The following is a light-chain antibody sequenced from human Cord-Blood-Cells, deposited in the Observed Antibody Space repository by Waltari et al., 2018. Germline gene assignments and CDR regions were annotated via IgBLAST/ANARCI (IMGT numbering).Light chain of an antibody. J-gene: IGLJ3*02. CDR2: DVS. V-gene: IGLV2-11*01. CDR3: CSYAGSYTYWV. Sequence: QSALTQPRSVSGSPGQSVTISCTGTSSDVGGYNHVSWYQQHPGKAPKHMIYDVSKRPSGVPDRFSGSKSGNTASLTISGLQAEDEADYYCCSYAGSYTYWVFGGGTKLTVL. CDR1: SSDVGGYNH.